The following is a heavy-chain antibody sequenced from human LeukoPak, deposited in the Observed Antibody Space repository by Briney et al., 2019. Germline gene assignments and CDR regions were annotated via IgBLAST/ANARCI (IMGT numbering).Heavy chain of an antibody. CDR3: TTEYFGGFEY. J-gene: IGHJ4*02. CDR1: TFTKSW. CDR2: GKNRGEGMAT. V-gene: IGHV3-15*07. Sequence: GGSLRLSCVLSTFTKSWMNWVRQAPGKGLEGVGRGKNRGEGMATDYAAPVKGRFIISRDASKKTVYLQMDSLKTEDTAVYFCTTEYFGGFEYWGQGTLVTVSS. D-gene: IGHD3-16*01.